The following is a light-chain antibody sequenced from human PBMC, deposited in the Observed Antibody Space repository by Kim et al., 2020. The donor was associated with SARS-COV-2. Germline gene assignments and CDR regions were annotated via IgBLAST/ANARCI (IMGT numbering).Light chain of an antibody. V-gene: IGKV1-5*03. J-gene: IGKJ1*01. Sequence: SSSVGDSVTIPCRASQSGNTWLAWYQQKSGKAPKLLIYRASSLESGVPSRFSGSGSGTEFTLTINSLQPDDFATYYCQQYYIYWTFGQGTKVDIK. CDR2: RAS. CDR3: QQYYIYWT. CDR1: QSGNTW.